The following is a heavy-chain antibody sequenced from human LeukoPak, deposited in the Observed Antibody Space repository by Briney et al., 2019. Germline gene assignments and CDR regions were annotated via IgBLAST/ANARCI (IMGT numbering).Heavy chain of an antibody. J-gene: IGHJ5*02. CDR2: ISAYNGNT. CDR3: ARDRGARRLNWFDP. Sequence: ASVKVSCKASGGTFSSYAISWVRQAPGQGLEWMGWISAYNGNTNYAQKLQSRVTMTTDTSTSTAYMELRSLRSDDTAVYYCARDRGARRLNWFDPWGQGTLVTVSS. CDR1: GGTFSSYA. V-gene: IGHV1-18*01. D-gene: IGHD6-6*01.